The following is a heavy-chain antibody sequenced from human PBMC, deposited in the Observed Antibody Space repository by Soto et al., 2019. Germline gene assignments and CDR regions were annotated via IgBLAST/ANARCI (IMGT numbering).Heavy chain of an antibody. CDR3: ARELRIVVPAGMDV. V-gene: IGHV3-30-3*01. CDR2: ISYDGSNK. CDR1: GFTFSSYA. Sequence: QVQLVESGGGVVQPGRSLRLSCAASGFTFSSYAMHWVRQAPGKGLEWVAVISYDGSNKYYADSVKGRFTISRDNSKNTLYLQMNSLRAEDTAVYYCARELRIVVPAGMDVWGQGTTVTVSS. D-gene: IGHD3-22*01. J-gene: IGHJ6*02.